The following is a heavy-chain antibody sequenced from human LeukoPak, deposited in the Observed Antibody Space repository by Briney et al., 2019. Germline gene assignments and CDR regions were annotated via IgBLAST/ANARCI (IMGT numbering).Heavy chain of an antibody. CDR1: GYSISSGYY. CDR3: ATGPRIAVAGTSSFDY. D-gene: IGHD6-19*01. CDR2: IYHSGST. Sequence: SETLSLTCAVSGYSISSGYYWGWIRQPPGKGLEWIGSIYHSGSTYYNPSLKSRVTISVDTSKNQLSLKLSSVTAADTAVYYCATGPRIAVAGTSSFDYWGQGTLVTVSS. V-gene: IGHV4-38-2*01. J-gene: IGHJ4*02.